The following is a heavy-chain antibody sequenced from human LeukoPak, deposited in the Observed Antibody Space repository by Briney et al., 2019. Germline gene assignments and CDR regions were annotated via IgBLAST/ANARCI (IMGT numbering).Heavy chain of an antibody. CDR3: ATDISFDY. CDR2: ISYDGSNK. CDR1: GFTFSSYG. J-gene: IGHJ4*02. V-gene: IGHV3-30*03. D-gene: IGHD2-15*01. Sequence: PGGSLRLSCAASGFTFSSYGMHWVRQAPGKGLEWVAVISYDGSNKYYADSVKGRFTISRDNSKNTLYLQMNSLRAEDTAVYYCATDISFDYWGQGTLVTVSS.